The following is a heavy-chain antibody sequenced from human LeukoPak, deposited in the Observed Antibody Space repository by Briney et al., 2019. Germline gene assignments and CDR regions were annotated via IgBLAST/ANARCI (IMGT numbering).Heavy chain of an antibody. CDR2: ISSSSSSTI. CDR3: ARGRYDSSGYYSYYGMDV. J-gene: IGHJ6*02. CDR1: GFTFSSYS. V-gene: IGHV3-48*01. Sequence: GGSLRLSCAASGFTFSSYSMNWVRQAPGKGLEWVSYISSSSSSTIYYADSVKGRFTISRDNAKNSLYLQMNSLRAKDTAVYYCARGRYDSSGYYSYYGMDVWGQGTTVTVSS. D-gene: IGHD3-22*01.